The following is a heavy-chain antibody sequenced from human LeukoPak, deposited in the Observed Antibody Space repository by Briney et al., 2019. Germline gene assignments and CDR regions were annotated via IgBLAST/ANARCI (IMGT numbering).Heavy chain of an antibody. V-gene: IGHV3-30-3*01. CDR1: GFTFSSCA. CDR2: ISYDGSNK. J-gene: IGHJ3*02. Sequence: SGGSLRLSCAASGFTFSSCAMHWVRQAPGKGLEWVAVISYDGSNKYYADSVKGRFTISRDNSKNTLYLQMNSLRAEDTAVYYCAKDLNSTYNYDSSGYEDAFDIWGQGTMVTVSS. CDR3: AKDLNSTYNYDSSGYEDAFDI. D-gene: IGHD3-22*01.